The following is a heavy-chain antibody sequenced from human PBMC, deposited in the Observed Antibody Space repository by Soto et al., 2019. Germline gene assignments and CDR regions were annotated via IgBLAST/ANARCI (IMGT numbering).Heavy chain of an antibody. D-gene: IGHD3-16*01. CDR1: GFTLNTYS. J-gene: IGHJ6*02. CDR2: VSFDGVNK. CDR3: AKDGGAGNFYYYGADV. V-gene: IGHV3-30-3*01. Sequence: GGSLRLSCSVSGFTLNTYSMHWVRQAPGKGLEWVAVVSFDGVNKHYRDSVKGRFTISRDIAKTLYLQMNSLRREDTAVYYCAKDGGAGNFYYYGADVWGQGTTVTVSS.